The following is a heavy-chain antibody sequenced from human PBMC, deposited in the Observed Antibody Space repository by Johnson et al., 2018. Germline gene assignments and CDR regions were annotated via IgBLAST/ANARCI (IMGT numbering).Heavy chain of an antibody. CDR3: ATGGHFSHMDF. CDR1: GFTFSRYW. Sequence: LVQSGGGLVQPGGSLRLSCVGSGFTFSRYWMHWVRQAPGKGLVWVSRIKSDGSGTDYADSVKGRFTTSRDNAKNTLYLQMNTLRVEDTAVYYCATGGHFSHMDFWGKGTTVTVSS. V-gene: IGHV3-74*02. CDR2: IKSDGSGT. J-gene: IGHJ6*03.